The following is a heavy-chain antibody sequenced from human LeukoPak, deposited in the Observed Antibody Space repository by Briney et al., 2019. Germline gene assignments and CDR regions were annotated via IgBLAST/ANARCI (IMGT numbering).Heavy chain of an antibody. D-gene: IGHD3-10*01. V-gene: IGHV1-18*01. CDR1: GCTFTSSG. CDR2: ISAYNGNT. CDR3: ARVFHGSGSYWFDP. J-gene: IGHJ5*02. Sequence: ASVKVSCKASGCTFTSSGISWVRQAPGQGLEWMGWISAYNGNTNYAQKLQGRVTMTTDTSTSTAYMELRSLRSDDTAVYYCARVFHGSGSYWFDPWGQGTLVTVSS.